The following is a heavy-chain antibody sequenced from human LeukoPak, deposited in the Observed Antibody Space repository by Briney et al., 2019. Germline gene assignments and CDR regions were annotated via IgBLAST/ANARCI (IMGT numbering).Heavy chain of an antibody. Sequence: SSQTLSLTCTVSGGSISSGDYYWSWIRQPPGKGLEWIGYIYHSGSTNYNPSLKSRVTISVDTSKNQFSLKLSSVTAADTAVYYCARGLAWSGYGGLDPPEDWGQGTLVTVSS. D-gene: IGHD3-3*01. CDR1: GGSISSGDYY. CDR3: ARGLAWSGYGGLDPPED. V-gene: IGHV4-30-4*08. CDR2: IYHSGST. J-gene: IGHJ4*02.